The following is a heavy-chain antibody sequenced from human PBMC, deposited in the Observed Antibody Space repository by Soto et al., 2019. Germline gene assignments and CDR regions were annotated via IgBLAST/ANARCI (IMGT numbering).Heavy chain of an antibody. CDR3: ARGGGSGTLGAFDI. CDR2: INPSGRT. CDR1: GGSFSGNY. D-gene: IGHD3-10*01. V-gene: IGHV4-34*01. Sequence: SETLSLTCAVFGGSFSGNYWSWIRQPPGKGLEWVGEINPSGRTNYNPSLEGRVIISADTSKNQFSLRVTSMTAADTAVYYCARGGGSGTLGAFDIWGQGTMVTVSS. J-gene: IGHJ3*02.